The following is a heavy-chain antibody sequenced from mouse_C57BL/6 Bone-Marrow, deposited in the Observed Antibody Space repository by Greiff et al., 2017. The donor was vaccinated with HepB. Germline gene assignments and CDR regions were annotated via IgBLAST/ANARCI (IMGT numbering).Heavy chain of an antibody. CDR3: ARHYFDY. J-gene: IGHJ2*01. Sequence: QVHVKQSGPELVKPGASVKISCKASGYSFTSYYIHWVKQRPGQGLEWIGWIYPGSGNTKYNEKFKGKATLTADTSSSTAYMQLSSLTSEDSAVYYCARHYFDYWGQGTTLTVSS. V-gene: IGHV1-66*01. CDR2: IYPGSGNT. CDR1: GYSFTSYY.